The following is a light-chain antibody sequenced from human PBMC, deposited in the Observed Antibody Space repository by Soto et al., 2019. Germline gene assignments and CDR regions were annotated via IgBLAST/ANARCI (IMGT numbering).Light chain of an antibody. J-gene: IGKJ1*01. Sequence: EIGLTQSPCTLSWSPGERATLSCRASQSVSSNYLAWYQLKPGQAPRLLIYGASSRATGIPDRFSGSGYGTDFNLTISSLDTEDFAVYFCQQYGYSPRTFGQGTKVDIK. V-gene: IGKV3-20*01. CDR3: QQYGYSPRT. CDR2: GAS. CDR1: QSVSSNY.